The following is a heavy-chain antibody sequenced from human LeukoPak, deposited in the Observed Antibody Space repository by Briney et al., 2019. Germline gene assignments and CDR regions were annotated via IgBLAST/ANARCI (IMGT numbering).Heavy chain of an antibody. J-gene: IGHJ4*02. V-gene: IGHV4-31*03. D-gene: IGHD5-12*01. Sequence: SQTLSLTCTVFGGSISSGGYYWSWIRQHPGKGLEWIGYIYYSGSTYYNPSLKSRVTISVDTSKNRFSLKLSSVTAADTAVYYCAREPGSGYDSAIDYWGQGTLVTVSS. CDR1: GGSISSGGYY. CDR3: AREPGSGYDSAIDY. CDR2: IYYSGST.